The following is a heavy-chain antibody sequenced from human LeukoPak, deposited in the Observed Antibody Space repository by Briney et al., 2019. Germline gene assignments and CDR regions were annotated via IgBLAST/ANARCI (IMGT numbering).Heavy chain of an antibody. CDR3: ARDLWGGARAAFDI. D-gene: IGHD1-26*01. CDR2: MNPNSGNT. CDR1: GYTFTSYD. Sequence: ASVKVSCKASGYTFTSYDINWVRQATGQGLEWMGWMNPNSGNTGYAQKFQGRVTMTRSTSISTAYMELSSLRSEDTAVYYCARDLWGGARAAFDIWGQGTMVTVSS. V-gene: IGHV1-8*01. J-gene: IGHJ3*02.